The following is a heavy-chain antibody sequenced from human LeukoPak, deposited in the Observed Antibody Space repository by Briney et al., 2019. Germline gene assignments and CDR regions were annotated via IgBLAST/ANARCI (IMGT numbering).Heavy chain of an antibody. D-gene: IGHD6-13*01. J-gene: IGHJ4*02. CDR1: GDSVSSNSAA. CDR2: TYYRSKWYN. CDR3: ARAVGPTYSGSGFDY. V-gene: IGHV6-1*01. Sequence: SQTLSLTCAISGDSVSSNSAAWKWIRQSPSRGLEWLGRTYYRSKWYNDYAVSVKGRITINPDTSKNQFSLQLNSVTPEDTAVYYCARAVGPTYSGSGFDYWGQGTLVTVSS.